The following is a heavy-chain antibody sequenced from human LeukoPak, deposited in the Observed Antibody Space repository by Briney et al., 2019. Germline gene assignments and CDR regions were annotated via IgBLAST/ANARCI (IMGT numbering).Heavy chain of an antibody. J-gene: IGHJ6*02. CDR2: IYYSGSP. Sequence: PSETLSLTCTVSGGSISSSYWSWIRQPPGKGLEWIGYIYYSGSPNYNPSLKSRVTISVDTSKNQFSLKLSSVTAADTAVYYCARRSGYSYGYSYYYGMDVWGQGTTVTVSS. CDR3: ARRSGYSYGYSYYYGMDV. CDR1: GGSISSSY. V-gene: IGHV4-59*08. D-gene: IGHD5-18*01.